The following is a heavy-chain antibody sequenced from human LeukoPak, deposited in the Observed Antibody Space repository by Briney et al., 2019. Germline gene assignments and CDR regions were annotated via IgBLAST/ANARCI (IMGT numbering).Heavy chain of an antibody. D-gene: IGHD4-17*01. CDR1: GYTFTSYG. Sequence: ASVKVSCKASGYTFTSYGISWVRQAPGQGLEWMGIINPSGGSTSYAQKFQGRVTMTRDMSTSTVYMELSSLRSEDTAVYYCARDSFTDYGFDYWGQGTLVTVSS. J-gene: IGHJ4*02. V-gene: IGHV1-46*01. CDR3: ARDSFTDYGFDY. CDR2: INPSGGST.